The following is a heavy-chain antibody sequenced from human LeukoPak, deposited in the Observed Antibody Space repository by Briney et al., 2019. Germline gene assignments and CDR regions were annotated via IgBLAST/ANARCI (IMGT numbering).Heavy chain of an antibody. CDR1: GYTFTSYY. CDR2: INPSGGST. D-gene: IGHD3-3*01. Sequence: GASVKVSCKASGYTFTSYYMHWVRQAPGQGLEWMGIINPSGGSTSYAQKFQGRVTMTRDTSTSTVYMELSSLRSEDAAVYYCARSYYDDAFDIWGQGTMVTVSS. V-gene: IGHV1-46*01. J-gene: IGHJ3*02. CDR3: ARSYYDDAFDI.